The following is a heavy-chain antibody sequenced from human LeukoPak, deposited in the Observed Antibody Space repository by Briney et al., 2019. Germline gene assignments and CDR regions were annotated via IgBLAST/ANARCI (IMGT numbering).Heavy chain of an antibody. V-gene: IGHV1-3*01. J-gene: IGHJ6*02. CDR2: INAGNGNT. CDR3: ARDPRIAAAGTLGMDV. CDR1: GYTFTSYA. D-gene: IGHD6-13*01. Sequence: ASVKVSFKASGYTFTSYAMHWVRQAPGQRLEWMGWINAGNGNTKYSQKFQGRVTITRDSSASTAYMELSSLRSEDTAVYYCARDPRIAAAGTLGMDVWGQGTTVTVSS.